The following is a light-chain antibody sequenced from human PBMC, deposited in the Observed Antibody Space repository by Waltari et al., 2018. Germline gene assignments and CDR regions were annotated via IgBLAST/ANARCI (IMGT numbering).Light chain of an antibody. CDR2: SNN. CDR1: SSNIGSNT. Sequence: QSVLTQPPSASGTPGQRVNISCSGSSSNIGSNTVNWYQQLPGTAPKLLIYSNNQRPAGVPDRFSGSKSGTSASLAISGLQSEDEADYYCAAWDDSLNYVFGTGTKVTVL. CDR3: AAWDDSLNYV. J-gene: IGLJ1*01. V-gene: IGLV1-44*01.